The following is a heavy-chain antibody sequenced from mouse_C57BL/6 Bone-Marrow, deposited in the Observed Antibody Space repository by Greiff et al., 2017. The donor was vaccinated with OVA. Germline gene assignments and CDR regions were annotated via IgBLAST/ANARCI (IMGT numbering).Heavy chain of an antibody. J-gene: IGHJ4*01. V-gene: IGHV3-8*01. CDR1: GYSIPSDY. CDR3: ARRGMATSELAMDY. Sequence: EVQLQQSGPGLAKPSQTLSLTCSVTGYSIPSDYWNWIRKFPGNKLEYMGYISYSGSTYYNPSLKSRISITRDTSKNQYYLQLNSVTTEDTATYYCARRGMATSELAMDYWGQGTSVTVSS. D-gene: IGHD2-10*02. CDR2: ISYSGST.